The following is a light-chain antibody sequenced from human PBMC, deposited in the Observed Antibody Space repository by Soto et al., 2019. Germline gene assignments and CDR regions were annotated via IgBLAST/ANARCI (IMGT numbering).Light chain of an antibody. CDR2: GAS. CDR3: QQYHHSAIFT. V-gene: IGKV3-15*01. CDR1: QSVSSN. Sequence: EIVMTQSPATLSVSPGERATLSCRASQSVSSNLAWYQQKPGQAPRLLIYGASTRATGIPARFSGSGSGTEFTLTISSLQSEVFAVYYCQQYHHSAIFTFCPGTKSDIK. J-gene: IGKJ3*01.